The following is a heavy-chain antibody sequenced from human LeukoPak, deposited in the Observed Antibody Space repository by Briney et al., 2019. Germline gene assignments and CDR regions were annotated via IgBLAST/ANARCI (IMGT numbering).Heavy chain of an antibody. CDR2: INPNSGGT. Sequence: ASVKVSCKASIYNFTGYYMHWVRQAPGQGLEWMGWINPNSGGTNYAQKFQGRVTMTRDTSISTAYMELSRLRSDDTAVYYCAGGSTYYYDSPSYWGQGTLVTVSS. J-gene: IGHJ4*02. CDR3: AGGSTYYYDSPSY. V-gene: IGHV1-2*02. CDR1: IYNFTGYY. D-gene: IGHD3-22*01.